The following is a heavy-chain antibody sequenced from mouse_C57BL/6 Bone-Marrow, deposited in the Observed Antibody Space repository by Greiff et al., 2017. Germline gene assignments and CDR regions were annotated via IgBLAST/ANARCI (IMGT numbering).Heavy chain of an antibody. D-gene: IGHD2-4*01. CDR2: INPNNGGT. V-gene: IGHV1-26*01. J-gene: IGHJ2*01. CDR1: GYTFTDYY. CDR3: ARHYDYSAYYFDY. Sequence: EVQLQQSGPELVKPGASVKISCKASGYTFTDYYMNWVKQSHGKSLEWIGDINPNNGGTSYNQKFKGKATLTVDKSSSTAYMELRSLTSEDSAVYSCARHYDYSAYYFDYWGQGTTLTVSS.